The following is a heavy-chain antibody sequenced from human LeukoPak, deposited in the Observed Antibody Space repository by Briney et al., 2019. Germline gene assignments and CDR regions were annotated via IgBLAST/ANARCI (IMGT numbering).Heavy chain of an antibody. CDR3: AKGVMLGCSGGSCYPGAFDI. CDR1: GFTFDDYA. CDR2: ISWNSGSI. V-gene: IGHV3-9*01. Sequence: GGSLRLSCAASGFTFDDYAMHWVRQAPGKGLEWVSGISWNSGSIGYADSVKGRSTISRDNAKNSLYLQMNSLRAEDTALYYCAKGVMLGCSGGSCYPGAFDIWGQGTMVTVSS. J-gene: IGHJ3*02. D-gene: IGHD2-15*01.